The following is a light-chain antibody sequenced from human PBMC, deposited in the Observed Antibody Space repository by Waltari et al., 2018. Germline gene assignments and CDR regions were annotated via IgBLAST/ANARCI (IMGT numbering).Light chain of an antibody. CDR1: QGISSY. V-gene: IGKV1-9*01. Sequence: DIQLTQSPSFLSASVGDGVSITCRGSQGISSYLAWYQQRPGKAPKLLVYAASTLRSGVPSRFSGSGSGAEFTLTISSLQPEDFATYYCQQLITYPFTFGPGTKVDIK. CDR2: AAS. J-gene: IGKJ3*01. CDR3: QQLITYPFT.